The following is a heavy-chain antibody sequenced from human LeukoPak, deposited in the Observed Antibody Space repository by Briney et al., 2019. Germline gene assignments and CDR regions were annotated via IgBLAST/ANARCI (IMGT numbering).Heavy chain of an antibody. J-gene: IGHJ6*02. Sequence: ASVTVSCKASGGTFSSYAISWVRQAPGQGLEWMGGIIPVFGTANYAQKFQGRVTITADESTSTAYMELSSLRSEDTAVYYCARDCAYYDSSGYYPSDYYYGMDVWGQGTTVTVSS. V-gene: IGHV1-69*13. D-gene: IGHD3-22*01. CDR3: ARDCAYYDSSGYYPSDYYYGMDV. CDR2: IIPVFGTA. CDR1: GGTFSSYA.